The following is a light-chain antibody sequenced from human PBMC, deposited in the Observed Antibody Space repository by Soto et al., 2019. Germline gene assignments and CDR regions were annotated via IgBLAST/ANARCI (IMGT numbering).Light chain of an antibody. CDR2: EVS. J-gene: IGLJ1*01. CDR3: SSYTSSSTLV. Sequence: QSALTQPPSASGSPGQSVTISCTGTSSDVGAYDFVSWYQHHPGKAPKLMIYEVSNRPSGVSNRFSGSKSGNTASLTISGLQAEDEADYYCSSYTSSSTLVFGTGTKVTVL. V-gene: IGLV2-14*01. CDR1: SSDVGAYDF.